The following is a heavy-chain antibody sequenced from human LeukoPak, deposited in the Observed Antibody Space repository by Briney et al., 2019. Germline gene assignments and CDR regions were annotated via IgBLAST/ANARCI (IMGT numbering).Heavy chain of an antibody. CDR1: GFTFNNYA. D-gene: IGHD6-19*01. J-gene: IGHJ4*02. V-gene: IGHV3-23*01. CDR2: ISGGGETT. CDR3: ARDSTAVALDY. Sequence: GGSLRLSCAASGFTFNNYAMNWVRQAPGKGLEWVSSISGGGETTYYADSAKGRFTISRDNAKNSLYLQMNSLRAEDTAVYYCARDSTAVALDYWGQGTLSPSPQ.